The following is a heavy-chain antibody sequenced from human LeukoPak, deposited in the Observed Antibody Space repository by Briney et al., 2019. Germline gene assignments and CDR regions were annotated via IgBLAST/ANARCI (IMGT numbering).Heavy chain of an antibody. CDR3: ARGVRTFTMIVVVLGHYFDY. Sequence: PSETLSLTCAIYGGSFSGYYWSWIRQPPAKGLEWIGEINHSGSTNYNPSLKSRVTISVDTSKNQFSLKLSSVTAADTAVYYCARGVRTFTMIVVVLGHYFDYWGQGTLVTVSS. V-gene: IGHV4-34*01. CDR1: GGSFSGYY. J-gene: IGHJ4*02. CDR2: INHSGST. D-gene: IGHD3-22*01.